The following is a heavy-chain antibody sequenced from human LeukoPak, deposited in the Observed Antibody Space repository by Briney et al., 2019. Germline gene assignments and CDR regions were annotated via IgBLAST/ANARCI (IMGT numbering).Heavy chain of an antibody. CDR1: GGTFSGYY. V-gene: IGHV4-34*01. D-gene: IGHD2-2*01. CDR2: INHSGST. J-gene: IGHJ3*02. CDR3: ARGLGPDIVVVPAVEAAFDI. Sequence: SETLSLTCAVYGGTFSGYYWSWIRQPPGKGLEWIGEINHSGSTNYNPSLKSRVTISVDTSKNQFSLKLSSVTAADTAVYYCARGLGPDIVVVPAVEAAFDIWGQGTMVTVSS.